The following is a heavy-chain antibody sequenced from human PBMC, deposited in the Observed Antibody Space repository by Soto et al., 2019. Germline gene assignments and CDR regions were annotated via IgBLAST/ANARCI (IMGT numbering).Heavy chain of an antibody. CDR3: ARYITQKNWDYVGYFDS. Sequence: SETLSLTCTVSGGSIRNHHWSWIRQPPGKGLEWIGYFSYTGSTNYNPSLKSRVTISADTSKNQFSVKLSSVTAADTAIYYCARYITQKNWDYVGYFDSWGQGALVTVSS. CDR1: GGSIRNHH. CDR2: FSYTGST. D-gene: IGHD1-7*01. J-gene: IGHJ4*02. V-gene: IGHV4-59*08.